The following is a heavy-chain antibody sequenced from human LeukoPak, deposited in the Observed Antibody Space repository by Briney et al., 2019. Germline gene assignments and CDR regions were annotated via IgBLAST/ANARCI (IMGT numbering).Heavy chain of an antibody. CDR1: GFTFSRIA. CDR3: VRGSSSY. Sequence: GGSLRLSCAASGFTFSRIAMTWVRQAPGKGLEWVANIDPDGSDIYYVDSVKGRFTVSRDNAKNSLYLQMNSLRVEDTATYYCVRGSSSYWGQGTLVTV. J-gene: IGHJ4*02. CDR2: IDPDGSDI. V-gene: IGHV3-7*04.